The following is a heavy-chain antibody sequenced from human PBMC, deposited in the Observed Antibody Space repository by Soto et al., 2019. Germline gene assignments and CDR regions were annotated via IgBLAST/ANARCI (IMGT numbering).Heavy chain of an antibody. J-gene: IGHJ6*02. Sequence: VASVKVSCKASGFTFTSSAMQWVRQARGQRLEWIGWIVVGSGNTNYAQKFQERVTITRDMSTSTAYMELSSLRSEDTAVYYCAADRRLGYSYGMDVWGQGTTVTVSS. CDR1: GFTFTSSA. CDR3: AADRRLGYSYGMDV. V-gene: IGHV1-58*02. D-gene: IGHD2-15*01. CDR2: IVVGSGNT.